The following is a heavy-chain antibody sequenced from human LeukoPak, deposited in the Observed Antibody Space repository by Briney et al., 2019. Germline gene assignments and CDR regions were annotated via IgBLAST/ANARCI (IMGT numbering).Heavy chain of an antibody. J-gene: IGHJ4*02. CDR2: INPNSGGT. D-gene: IGHD3-16*01. CDR1: GYTFTGYS. CDR3: ARDSPGDDYVWGSYRYYFDY. V-gene: IGHV1-2*06. Sequence: ASVKVSCKPSGYTFTGYSMHWVRQAPGQGLEWMGRINPNSGGTNYTQKFQGRVTMTRDTSISTAYMELSRLRSDDTAVYYCARDSPGDDYVWGSYRYYFDYWGQGTLVTVSS.